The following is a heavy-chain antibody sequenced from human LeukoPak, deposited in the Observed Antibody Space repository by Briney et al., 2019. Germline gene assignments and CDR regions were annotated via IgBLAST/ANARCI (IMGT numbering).Heavy chain of an antibody. J-gene: IGHJ4*02. CDR1: GFTVSSNY. Sequence: GGSLRLSCAASGFTVSSNYMSWVRQAPGKGLEWVSVIYSGGSTYYADSVKGRFTISRDNSKNTLYLQMNSLRAEDTAVYYCARGSDYDSSGYYGLGWGQGTLVTVSS. CDR2: IYSGGST. CDR3: ARGSDYDSSGYYGLG. V-gene: IGHV3-53*01. D-gene: IGHD3-22*01.